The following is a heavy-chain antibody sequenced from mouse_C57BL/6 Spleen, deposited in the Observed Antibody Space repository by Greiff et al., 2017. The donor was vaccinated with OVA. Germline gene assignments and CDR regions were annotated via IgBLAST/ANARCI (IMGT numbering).Heavy chain of an antibody. Sequence: EVQVVESGGGLVKPGGSLKLSCAASGFTFSDYGMHWVRQAPEKGLEWVAYISSGSSTIYYADTVKGRFTISRDNAKNTLFLQMTSLRSEDTAMYYCARDYYGGAMDYWGQGTSVTVSS. CDR3: ARDYYGGAMDY. V-gene: IGHV5-17*01. CDR2: ISSGSSTI. J-gene: IGHJ4*01. CDR1: GFTFSDYG. D-gene: IGHD1-1*01.